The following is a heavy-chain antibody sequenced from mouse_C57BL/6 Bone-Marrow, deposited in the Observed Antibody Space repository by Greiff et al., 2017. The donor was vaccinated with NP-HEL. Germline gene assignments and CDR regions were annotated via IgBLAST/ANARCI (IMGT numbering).Heavy chain of an antibody. CDR2: IYPGNSDT. CDR3: TRKGDSSGYSAWFAY. D-gene: IGHD3-2*02. Sequence: EVQLQQSGTVLARPGASVKMSCKTSGYTFTSYWMHWVKQRPGQGLEWIGAIYPGNSDTSYNQKFKGKAKLTAVTSASTAYMELSSLTNEDSAVYYCTRKGDSSGYSAWFAYWGQGTLVTVSA. V-gene: IGHV1-5*01. CDR1: GYTFTSYW. J-gene: IGHJ3*01.